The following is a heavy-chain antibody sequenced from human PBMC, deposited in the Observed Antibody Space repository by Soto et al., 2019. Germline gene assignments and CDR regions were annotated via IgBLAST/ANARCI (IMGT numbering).Heavy chain of an antibody. Sequence: EVQLVESGGGLVQPGGSLRLSCAASGFTFSNNWMHWVRRVPGRGLVWVSRINTDGSYINYVDSVKGRFTVSRDNAKKMLYLQMNNLRVEDTAVYYCVRDGEGFWGQGTLVTVSS. CDR2: INTDGSYI. CDR3: VRDGEGF. D-gene: IGHD2-21*01. V-gene: IGHV3-74*01. J-gene: IGHJ4*02. CDR1: GFTFSNNW.